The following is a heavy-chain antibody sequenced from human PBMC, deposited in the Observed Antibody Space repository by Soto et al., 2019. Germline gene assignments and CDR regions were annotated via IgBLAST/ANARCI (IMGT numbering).Heavy chain of an antibody. V-gene: IGHV1-69*06. CDR1: GDTFRNYA. J-gene: IGHJ6*02. D-gene: IGHD2-2*01. CDR3: ARDKGRDVVVVPAAPYYFYGMDV. Sequence: QVQLVQSGAEVKRPGSSVKVSCKASGDTFRNYALSWVRQAPGQGLEWMGGIIPIFETTNYAQKFQGRVTITADKSTNTAYMELSSLRSADTAVYYCARDKGRDVVVVPAAPYYFYGMDVWGQGTTVTVSS. CDR2: IIPIFETT.